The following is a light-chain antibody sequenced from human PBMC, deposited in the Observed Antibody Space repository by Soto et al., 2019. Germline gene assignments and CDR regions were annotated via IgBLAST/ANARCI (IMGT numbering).Light chain of an antibody. J-gene: IGKJ2*01. V-gene: IGKV1-5*03. CDR3: QQYNSYPFT. CDR2: KAS. Sequence: DIQMTQSPSTLSASVGDRVTITCRASQSLTSWLAWYQQKPGKAPNLVIYKASILESGVPSRFSGSGSGSEFTLTISSLQPDDFATYYCQQYNSYPFTFGQGTKLVIK. CDR1: QSLTSW.